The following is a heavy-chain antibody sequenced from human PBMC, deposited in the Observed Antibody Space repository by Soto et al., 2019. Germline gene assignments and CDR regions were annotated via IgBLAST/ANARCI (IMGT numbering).Heavy chain of an antibody. V-gene: IGHV3-23*01. J-gene: IGHJ4*02. CDR3: AKVYYYDSSGYHSDY. CDR2: ISGSGGST. D-gene: IGHD3-22*01. Sequence: GGSLRLSCAASGFTFSSYAMSWVRQAPGKGLEWVSAISGSGGSTYYADSVKGRFTISRDNSKNTLYLQMNSLRAEDTAVYYCAKVYYYDSSGYHSDYWGQGTLVTVSS. CDR1: GFTFSSYA.